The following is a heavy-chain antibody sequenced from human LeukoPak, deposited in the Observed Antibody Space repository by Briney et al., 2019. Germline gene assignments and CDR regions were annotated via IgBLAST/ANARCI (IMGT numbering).Heavy chain of an antibody. CDR1: GYIFTNYY. J-gene: IGHJ3*02. CDR2: INPGGGST. D-gene: IGHD6-13*01. CDR3: ARSEITAARNDALDI. V-gene: IGHV1-46*01. Sequence: GASVKVSCKASGYIFTNYYIHWVRQAPGPGLEWMGMINPGGGSTDYAQKFQGRVTMTRDTSTRTAYMDLSSLRSEDTAVYYCARSEITAARNDALDIWGQGTVVTVSS.